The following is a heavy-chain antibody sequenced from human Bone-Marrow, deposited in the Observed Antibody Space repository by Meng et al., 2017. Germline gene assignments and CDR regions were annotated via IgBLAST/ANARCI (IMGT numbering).Heavy chain of an antibody. CDR3: ARDLGGTNYPFDY. CDR1: GFTFSDYY. Sequence: QVQLVESGGGLVKPGGSLRLSCAASGFTFSDYYMSWVRQAPGKGLEWVAVISYDGSNKYYAESVKGRFTISRDNSKNTMNLQMNSLRAEDTAVYYCARDLGGTNYPFDYWGQGILVTVSS. D-gene: IGHD4/OR15-4a*01. V-gene: IGHV3-30*03. J-gene: IGHJ4*02. CDR2: ISYDGSNK.